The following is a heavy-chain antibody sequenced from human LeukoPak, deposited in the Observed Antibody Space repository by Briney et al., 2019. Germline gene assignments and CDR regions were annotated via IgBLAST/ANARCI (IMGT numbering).Heavy chain of an antibody. CDR3: ARHIPYYYDSSGYWYYFDY. CDR1: GGSISSSSYY. CDR2: IYYSGST. J-gene: IGHJ4*02. D-gene: IGHD3-22*01. Sequence: PSETLSLTCTVSGGSISSSSYYWGWIRQPPGKGLGWIGSIYYSGSTYYNPSLKSRVTISVDTSKNQFSLKLSSVTAADTAVYYCARHIPYYYDSSGYWYYFDYWGQGTLVTVSS. V-gene: IGHV4-39*01.